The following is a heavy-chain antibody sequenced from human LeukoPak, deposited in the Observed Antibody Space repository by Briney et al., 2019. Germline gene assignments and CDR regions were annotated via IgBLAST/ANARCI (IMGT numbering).Heavy chain of an antibody. V-gene: IGHV1-18*01. D-gene: IGHD2-15*01. J-gene: IGHJ4*02. CDR2: VSAYNGNP. CDR1: GYTFTSYG. Sequence: GASVKVSCKASGYTFTSYGISWVRQAPGQGLEWMGWVSAYNGNPQYAQKLQGRVTMTTDTSTSTAYMELRSLRSDDTAVYYCARGPYCSGGTCYSQYFDYWGQGTLVIVSS. CDR3: ARGPYCSGGTCYSQYFDY.